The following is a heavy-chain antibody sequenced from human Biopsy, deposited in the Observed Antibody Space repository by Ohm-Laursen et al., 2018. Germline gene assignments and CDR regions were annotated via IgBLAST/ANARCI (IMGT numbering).Heavy chain of an antibody. CDR1: GGSFTGHY. Sequence: SVTLSLTCTVSGGSFTGHYWSWNRQPPGKGLEWIGHISYTGYTSYNASLKSRVTISVDTSRNHFFLRLSSLTAADTAVYYCARGSNDFGGLYFPRWGQGTLLTVSS. V-gene: IGHV4-59*11. J-gene: IGHJ4*02. D-gene: IGHD4-23*01. CDR3: ARGSNDFGGLYFPR. CDR2: ISYTGYT.